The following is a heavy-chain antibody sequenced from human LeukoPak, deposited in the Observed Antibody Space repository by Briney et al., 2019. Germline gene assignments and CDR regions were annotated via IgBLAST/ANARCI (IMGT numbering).Heavy chain of an antibody. J-gene: IGHJ4*02. CDR1: GFTFRNYG. CDR2: ISYDGSNK. V-gene: IGHV3-30*19. Sequence: PGGSLRLSCAASGFTFRNYGMNWVRQAPGKGLEWVAVISYDGSNKYYADSVKGRFTISRDNSKNTLYLQMNSLRAEDTAVYYCARDHPLRFLEWLCDYWGQGTLVTVSS. CDR3: ARDHPLRFLEWLCDY. D-gene: IGHD3-3*01.